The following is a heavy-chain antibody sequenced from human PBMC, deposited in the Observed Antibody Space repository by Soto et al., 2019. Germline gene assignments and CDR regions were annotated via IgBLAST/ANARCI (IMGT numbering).Heavy chain of an antibody. CDR1: GFMFSDYY. J-gene: IGHJ4*02. CDR2: ISSTSADT. V-gene: IGHV3-11*06. Sequence: QMHLVESGGALVKPGGSLRLSCAASGFMFSDYYMTWIRQAPGRGLEWDSHISSTSADTNYADSVKGRFVISRDNSRNSLYLQMNSLTVGDTAVYYCTRGGRGTSYYWQYWGQGTLVTVSS. D-gene: IGHD1-26*01. CDR3: TRGGRGTSYYWQY.